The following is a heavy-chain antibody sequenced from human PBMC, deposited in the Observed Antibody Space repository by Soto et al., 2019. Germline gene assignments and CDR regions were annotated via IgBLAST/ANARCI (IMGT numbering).Heavy chain of an antibody. CDR3: ARETRYCSGGSCYALDY. J-gene: IGHJ4*02. D-gene: IGHD2-15*01. V-gene: IGHV3-11*06. Sequence: ESGGGLVKPGGSLRLSCAASGFTFSDYYMSWIRQAPGKGLEWVSYISSSSSYTNYADSVKGRFTISRDNAKNSLYLQMNSLRAEDTAVYYCARETRYCSGGSCYALDYWGQGTLVTVSS. CDR1: GFTFSDYY. CDR2: ISSSSSYT.